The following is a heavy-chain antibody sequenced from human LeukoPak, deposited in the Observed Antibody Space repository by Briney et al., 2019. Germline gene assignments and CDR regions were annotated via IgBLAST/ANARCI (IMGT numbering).Heavy chain of an antibody. CDR2: IYCSGST. CDR3: ARDGSIAVAGTYLDYFDY. V-gene: IGHV4-59*12. Sequence: KPSETLSLTCTVSGGSISSYYWSWIRQPPGKGLEWIGYIYCSGSTNYNPSLKSRVTISVDTSKNQFSLKLSSVTAADTAVYYCARDGSIAVAGTYLDYFDYWGQGTLVTVSS. J-gene: IGHJ4*02. CDR1: GGSISSYY. D-gene: IGHD6-19*01.